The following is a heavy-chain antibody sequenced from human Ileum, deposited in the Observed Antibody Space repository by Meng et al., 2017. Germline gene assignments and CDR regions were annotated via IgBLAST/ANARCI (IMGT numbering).Heavy chain of an antibody. D-gene: IGHD1-26*01. CDR1: GGSISSGDYY. CDR2: IFDTGPP. CDR3: AASLDGNRFDP. V-gene: IGHV4-30-4*01. Sequence: VQLPESGPGLVKSSQTLSLPCTVSGGSISSGDYYWSWIRQPPGKGLEWIGYIFDTGPPSYSPPLRSRLSISMDTSKNQFSLRLTSVSAADTAVYYCAASLDGNRFDPWGQGTLVTVSS. J-gene: IGHJ5*02.